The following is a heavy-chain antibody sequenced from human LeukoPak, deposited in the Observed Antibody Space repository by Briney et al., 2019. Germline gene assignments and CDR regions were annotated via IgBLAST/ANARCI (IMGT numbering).Heavy chain of an antibody. J-gene: IGHJ4*02. Sequence: GASVKVSCKASGGTFSSYAISWVRQAPGQGLEWMGGIIPIFGTANYAQKSQGRVTITADESTSTAYMELSSLRSEDTAVYYCAREGGGYSNYAQGYWGQGTLVTVSS. D-gene: IGHD4-11*01. CDR3: AREGGGYSNYAQGY. CDR1: GGTFSSYA. V-gene: IGHV1-69*13. CDR2: IIPIFGTA.